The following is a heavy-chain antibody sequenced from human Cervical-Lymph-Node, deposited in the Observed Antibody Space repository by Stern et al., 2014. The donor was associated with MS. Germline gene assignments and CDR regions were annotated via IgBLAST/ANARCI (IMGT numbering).Heavy chain of an antibody. Sequence: VQLGQSGPEVKRPGESLKISCQASGYTFTSYWIGGVRQMPGKGLEWIAIIFPGGSDIRYSPSFQGQVTISADKSSSTAYLQSNTLKASDTAIYYCARQRYFDYWGQGTLVTVSS. CDR1: GYTFTSYW. V-gene: IGHV5-51*01. CDR2: IFPGGSDI. J-gene: IGHJ4*02. CDR3: ARQRYFDY.